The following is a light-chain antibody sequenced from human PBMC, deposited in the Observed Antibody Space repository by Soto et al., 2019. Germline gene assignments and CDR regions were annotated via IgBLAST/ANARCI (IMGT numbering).Light chain of an antibody. Sequence: IPMTQSPSSLSASVGDRVTLTCRTSRAINNYVNWYQHHPGRVPKLLISSASMLQAGVPSRFSAGGSGTHFALTINILQPEDVAIYYCHQSYSTPPNFGQGTKLEI. CDR1: RAINNY. V-gene: IGKV1-39*01. CDR3: HQSYSTPPN. CDR2: SAS. J-gene: IGKJ2*01.